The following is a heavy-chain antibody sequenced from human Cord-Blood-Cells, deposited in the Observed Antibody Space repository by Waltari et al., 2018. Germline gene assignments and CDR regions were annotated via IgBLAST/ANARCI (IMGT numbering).Heavy chain of an antibody. CDR1: GGSISSYY. V-gene: IGHV4-59*01. CDR3: ARGSGSPLLWFGELSKDWFDP. D-gene: IGHD3-10*01. CDR2: IYYSGST. Sequence: QVQLQESGPGLVKPSETLSLTCTVSGGSISSYYWRWIRQPPGTGPEWIGYIYYSGSTNYNPSLKSRVTISVDTSKNQFSLKLSSVTAADTAVYYCARGSGSPLLWFGELSKDWFDPWGQGTLVTVSS. J-gene: IGHJ5*02.